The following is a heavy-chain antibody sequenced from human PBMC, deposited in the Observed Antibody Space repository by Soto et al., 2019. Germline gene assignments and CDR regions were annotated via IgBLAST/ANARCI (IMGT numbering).Heavy chain of an antibody. CDR3: ARHLDYSASESYYNYYFDY. V-gene: IGHV4-39*01. CDR1: GGSISSSSYY. CDR2: IYYSGST. D-gene: IGHD3-10*01. Sequence: QMQLQESGPGLVKPSETLSLTCTGSGGSISSSSYYWGWIRQPPGKGLEWFGSIYYSGSTYYNPSLKSRSTVSVDTSKNQSSLKLSSVAAEDTAVYYCARHLDYSASESYYNYYFDYWGQGTMVTVSS. J-gene: IGHJ4*02.